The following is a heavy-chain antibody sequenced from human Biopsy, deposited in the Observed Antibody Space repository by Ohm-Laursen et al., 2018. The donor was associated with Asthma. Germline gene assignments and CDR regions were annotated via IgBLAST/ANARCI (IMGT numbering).Heavy chain of an antibody. V-gene: IGHV4-39*01. D-gene: IGHD3-3*01. CDR2: ISYGGKT. Sequence: GTLSLTCTVSGGSMTPTSHYWDWIRQAPGKGLEWIGYISYGGKTYYNPSLKNRVTISRDTSKNQFSLRLTSVTAADTAVYFCARRITIFGVVQKDHGMDAWGQGTTVIVSS. CDR1: GGSMTPTSHY. J-gene: IGHJ6*02. CDR3: ARRITIFGVVQKDHGMDA.